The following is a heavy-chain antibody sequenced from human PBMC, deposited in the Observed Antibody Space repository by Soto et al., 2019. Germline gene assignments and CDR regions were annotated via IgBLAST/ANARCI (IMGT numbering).Heavy chain of an antibody. CDR2: ISYDGSNK. Sequence: QVQLVESGGGVVQPGRSLRLSCAASGFTFSSYGMHWVRQAPGKGLEWVAVISYDGSNKYYADSVKGRFTISRDNSKNALYLQMNSVRAEDTAVYYCAKVPWDIVVVSGSWEADEDAFDIWGQGTMVTVSS. CDR1: GFTFSSYG. CDR3: AKVPWDIVVVSGSWEADEDAFDI. J-gene: IGHJ3*02. V-gene: IGHV3-30*18. D-gene: IGHD2-15*01.